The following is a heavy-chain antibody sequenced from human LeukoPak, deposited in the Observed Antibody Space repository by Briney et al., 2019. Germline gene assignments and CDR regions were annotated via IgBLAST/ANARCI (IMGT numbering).Heavy chain of an antibody. CDR1: GFTFSSYG. CDR2: IRYDGSNK. D-gene: IGHD1-26*01. CDR3: AKVLVGATLLPDY. J-gene: IGHJ4*02. V-gene: IGHV3-30*02. Sequence: GGSLRLSCAASGFTFSSYGMHWVRQAPGKGLEWVAFIRYDGSNKYYADSVKGRFTISRDNSKNTLYLQMNSLRAEDTAVYYCAKVLVGATLLPDYWGQGTLVTVSS.